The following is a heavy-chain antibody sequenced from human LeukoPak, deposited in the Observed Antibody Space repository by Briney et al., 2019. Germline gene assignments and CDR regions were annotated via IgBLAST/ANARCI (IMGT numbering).Heavy chain of an antibody. V-gene: IGHV3-23*01. J-gene: IGHJ5*02. CDR1: GFTFSSYA. Sequence: GGSLRLSCAASGFTFSSYAMSWVRQAPGKGLEWVSDINGSGGSTYYADSVKGRFTISRDSSKNTLHLQMNSLRAEETAVYYCAKKYSTGLDPWGQGTLVTVSS. D-gene: IGHD1-26*01. CDR2: INGSGGST. CDR3: AKKYSTGLDP.